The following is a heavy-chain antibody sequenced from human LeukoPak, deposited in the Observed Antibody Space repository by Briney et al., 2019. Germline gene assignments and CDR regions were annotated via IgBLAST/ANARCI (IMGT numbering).Heavy chain of an antibody. D-gene: IGHD3-3*01. J-gene: IGHJ6*02. V-gene: IGHV4-4*02. CDR1: GGSISSSNW. CDR3: ARTRQTIFGVVIISSGMDV. Sequence: SGTLSLTCAVSGGSISSSNWWRWVRQPPGKGLEWIGEIYHSGSTNYNPSLKSRVTISVDKSKNQFSLKLSSVTAADTAVYYCARTRQTIFGVVIISSGMDVWGQGTTVTVSS. CDR2: IYHSGST.